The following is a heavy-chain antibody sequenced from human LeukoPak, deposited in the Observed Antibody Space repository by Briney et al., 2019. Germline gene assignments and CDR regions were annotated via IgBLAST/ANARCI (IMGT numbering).Heavy chain of an antibody. CDR3: ARHQGSSWNRNF. CDR2: FYYSGST. D-gene: IGHD6-13*01. CDR1: GGSLSSYY. V-gene: IGHV4-59*08. J-gene: IGHJ4*02. Sequence: SETLSHTCTLSGGSLSSYYWSWMRQPPRRGVAWIGYFYYSGSTNYNLSLKSRLTISVDTSRNQFSLKLSSVTAADTAVYYCARHQGSSWNRNFGGQETLVSVS.